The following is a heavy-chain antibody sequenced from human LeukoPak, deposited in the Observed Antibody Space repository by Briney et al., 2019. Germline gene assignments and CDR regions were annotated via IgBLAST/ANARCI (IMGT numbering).Heavy chain of an antibody. Sequence: SETLSLTCTVSGGSISSGGYYWSWIRQPPGKGLEWIGYIYHSGSTYYNPSLKSRVTISVDRSKNQFSLKLSSVSAADTAVYYCARPGLRFLEWLYMDVWGKGTTVTVSS. CDR2: IYHSGST. D-gene: IGHD3-3*01. CDR1: GGSISSGGYY. CDR3: ARPGLRFLEWLYMDV. V-gene: IGHV4-30-2*01. J-gene: IGHJ6*03.